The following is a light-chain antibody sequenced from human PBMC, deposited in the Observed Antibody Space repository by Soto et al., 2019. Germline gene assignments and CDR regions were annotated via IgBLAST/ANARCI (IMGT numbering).Light chain of an antibody. CDR3: AASDDVQSGPV. J-gene: IGLJ3*02. V-gene: IGLV1-47*01. CDR1: SSNIKSNF. CDR2: RNN. Sequence: QSVLTQPPSASGTPGQRVTFSCSGSSSNIKSNFVYWYQQLPGTAPKLLIDRNNQRPSGVPDRFSGSKSGTSASLAISGLRSEDEGDYYCAASDDVQSGPVFGGGTKLTVL.